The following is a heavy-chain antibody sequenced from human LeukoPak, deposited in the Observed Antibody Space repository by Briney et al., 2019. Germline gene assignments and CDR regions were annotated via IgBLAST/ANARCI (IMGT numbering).Heavy chain of an antibody. J-gene: IGHJ4*02. D-gene: IGHD2-21*01. CDR1: GFTFSTYG. CDR3: AKEFNRGLPDY. V-gene: IGHV3-30*18. CDR2: ISYDGSNE. Sequence: GGSLRLSCAAPGFTFSTYGMHWVRQAPGKGLEWVAVISYDGSNEYYADSVKGRFTISRDNSKNTLYLQMSSLRAEDTAVYYCAKEFNRGLPDYWGQGTLVTVPS.